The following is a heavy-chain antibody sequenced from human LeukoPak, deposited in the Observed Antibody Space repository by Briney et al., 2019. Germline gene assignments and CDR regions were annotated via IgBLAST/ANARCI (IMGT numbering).Heavy chain of an antibody. CDR3: ARGMSSGYDFDY. Sequence: GGSLRLSCAASGFTFSSYWMTWVRQAPGKGLEWVANIKQDGSEKYYVDSVKGRFAISRDNAKNSLYLQMNSLRAEDTAVYYCARGMSSGYDFDYWGQGTLVTVSS. J-gene: IGHJ4*02. CDR2: IKQDGSEK. CDR1: GFTFSSYW. D-gene: IGHD5-12*01. V-gene: IGHV3-7*01.